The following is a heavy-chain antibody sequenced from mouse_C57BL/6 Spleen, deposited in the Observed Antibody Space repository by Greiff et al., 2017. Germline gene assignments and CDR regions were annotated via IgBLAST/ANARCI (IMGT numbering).Heavy chain of an antibody. CDR1: GYTFTDYE. D-gene: IGHD1-1*02. CDR2: IDPETGGT. V-gene: IGHV1-15*01. CDR3: TRGGIDY. Sequence: LVESGAELVRPGASVTLSCKASGYTFTDYEMHWVKQTPVHGLEWIGAIDPETGGTDYNQKFKGKAILTADKSSSTAYMELRSLTSEDSAVYYCTRGGIDYWGQGTTLTVSS. J-gene: IGHJ2*01.